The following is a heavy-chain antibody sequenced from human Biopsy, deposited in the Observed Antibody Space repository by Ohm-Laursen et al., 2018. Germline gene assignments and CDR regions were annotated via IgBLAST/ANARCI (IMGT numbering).Heavy chain of an antibody. V-gene: IGHV4-59*02. D-gene: IGHD3-22*01. J-gene: IGHJ5*02. CDR2: IYYTVMT. Sequence: VTLSLTCTVSGDSVTKYYWSWIRQPPGKGLEWIGHIYYTVMTNYNPSLQSRVSISVDTSRNQVSLTLSSVTAADTAVYYCARGDYFDSNGYFWFDPWGQGTLVTVSS. CDR1: GDSVTKYY. CDR3: ARGDYFDSNGYFWFDP.